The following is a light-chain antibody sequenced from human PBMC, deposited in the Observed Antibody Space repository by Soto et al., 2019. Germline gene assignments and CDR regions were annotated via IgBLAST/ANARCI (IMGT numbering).Light chain of an antibody. Sequence: EIVMTQSPATLSVSPGDRATLSCRASQSVSSNVAWYQQKPGQAPRLLIYGSSTRATGIPARFSGSGSGTEFTLTISSLQSEDFAVYYCQHYNNWPLLTFGGGTKVEIK. CDR2: GSS. J-gene: IGKJ4*01. CDR3: QHYNNWPLLT. V-gene: IGKV3-15*01. CDR1: QSVSSN.